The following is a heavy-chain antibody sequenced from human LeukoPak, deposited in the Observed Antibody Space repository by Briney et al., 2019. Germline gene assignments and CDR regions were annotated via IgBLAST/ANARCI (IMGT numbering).Heavy chain of an antibody. J-gene: IGHJ6*04. Sequence: LECIGEINHSGSTNYNPSLKSRVTISVDTSKNQFSLKLSSVTAADTAVYYCARGRYGMDVWGKGTTVTVSS. CDR3: ARGRYGMDV. CDR2: INHSGST. V-gene: IGHV4-34*01.